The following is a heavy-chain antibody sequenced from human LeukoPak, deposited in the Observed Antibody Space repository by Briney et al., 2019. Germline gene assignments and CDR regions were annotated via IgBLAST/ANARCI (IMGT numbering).Heavy chain of an antibody. D-gene: IGHD6-13*01. V-gene: IGHV3-23*01. Sequence: PGGSLRLSCAASGFTFSDYAMSWVRQAPGEGLEWVSSISDNAGAIHYADSVKGRFTISRDNSKNTLYLQMNSLRAEDTALYYCAKGDSSSWYNFDYWGQGTLVTVSS. CDR3: AKGDSSSWYNFDY. CDR1: GFTFSDYA. CDR2: ISDNAGAI. J-gene: IGHJ4*02.